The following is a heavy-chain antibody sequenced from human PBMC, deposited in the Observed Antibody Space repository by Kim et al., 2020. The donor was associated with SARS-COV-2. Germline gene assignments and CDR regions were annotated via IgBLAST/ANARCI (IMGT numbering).Heavy chain of an antibody. V-gene: IGHV3-7*01. CDR3: ARSIDY. J-gene: IGHJ4*02. CDR2: NPDGSER. D-gene: IGHD2-21*01. Sequence: NPDGSERYDVNAGKGRFTISRDNAKISLNLQMNSLRAEDTAVYYCARSIDYWGQGILVTVSS.